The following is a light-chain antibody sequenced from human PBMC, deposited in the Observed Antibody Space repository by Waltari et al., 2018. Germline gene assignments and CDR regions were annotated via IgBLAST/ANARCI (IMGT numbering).Light chain of an antibody. V-gene: IGKV3-11*01. CDR3: QNRRNWPLLT. J-gene: IGKJ4*01. Sequence: VLTQSPATLSLSPGDRATLTCRAGQYIGDYLVWYQQKPGQAPRLLMSEASNRATGVPDRFSASGAGTDFTLTVSSLEPEDFAVYYCQNRRNWPLLTFGGGTKVEIK. CDR1: QYIGDY. CDR2: EAS.